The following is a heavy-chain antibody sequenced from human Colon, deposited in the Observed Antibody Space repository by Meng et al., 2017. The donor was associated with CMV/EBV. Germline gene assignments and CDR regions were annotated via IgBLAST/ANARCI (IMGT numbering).Heavy chain of an antibody. CDR3: ARALTNLEWLLSFDY. CDR2: LSFDGNNK. Sequence: GESLKISCSVSGFTFSTYAMHWVRQAPGKGLEWVAVLSFDGNNKYYADSVKGRFTISRDNSKKTLYLQMNSLRADDTAVYYCARALTNLEWLLSFDYWGQGTLVTVSS. D-gene: IGHD3-3*01. CDR1: GFTFSTYA. J-gene: IGHJ4*02. V-gene: IGHV3-30-3*01.